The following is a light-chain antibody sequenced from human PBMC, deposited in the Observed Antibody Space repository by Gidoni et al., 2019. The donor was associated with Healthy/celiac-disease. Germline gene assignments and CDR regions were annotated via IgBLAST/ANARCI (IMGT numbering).Light chain of an antibody. CDR3: KQARNSRRIT. V-gene: IGKV3-11*01. CDR1: QSVSCY. J-gene: IGKJ5*01. Sequence: EIVLTQCPATLSLSPGERATRSCRASQSVSCYLAWYQQKPGQAPRLLIYEASNRATGIPARFSGSGSGTDFTLTISRVEAEDVGVYYCKQARNSRRITFGHGTRVDIK. CDR2: EAS.